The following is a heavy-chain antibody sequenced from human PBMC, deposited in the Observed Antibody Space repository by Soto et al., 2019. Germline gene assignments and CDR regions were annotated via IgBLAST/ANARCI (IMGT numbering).Heavy chain of an antibody. Sequence: PSETLSLTCAVYGGSFSGYYWTWIRQPPGTGLEWIGEINHSGSTNYNPSLKSRVTISVDTSKNQFSLKLTSVTAADTAVYYCVHRRVQIFDFWGQGAPVTVSS. D-gene: IGHD1-1*01. CDR1: GGSFSGYY. CDR2: INHSGST. CDR3: VHRRVQIFDF. J-gene: IGHJ4*02. V-gene: IGHV4-34*01.